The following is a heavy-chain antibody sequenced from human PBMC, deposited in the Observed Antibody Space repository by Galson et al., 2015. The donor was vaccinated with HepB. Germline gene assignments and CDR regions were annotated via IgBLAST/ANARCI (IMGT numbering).Heavy chain of an antibody. J-gene: IGHJ4*02. CDR1: GASVTGYY. CDR3: ARHPGRGSVGYAFDL. CDR2: IYYNGDT. D-gene: IGHD5-12*01. Sequence: SETLSLTCTVSGASVTGYYWSWIRQPPGNRLEWIGYIYYNGDTTYNPSLGYRVGMSVDTSVNQVSLWLTSVTAADTAVYYCARHPGRGSVGYAFDLWGQGTLVTVSA. V-gene: IGHV4-59*08.